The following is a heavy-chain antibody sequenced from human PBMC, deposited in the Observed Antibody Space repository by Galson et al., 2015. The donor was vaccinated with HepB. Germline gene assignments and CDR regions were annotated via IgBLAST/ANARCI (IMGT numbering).Heavy chain of an antibody. Sequence: SLRLSCAASGFTFSSYGMHWVRQAPGKGLEWVAVIWYDGSNKYYADSVKGRFTISRDNSKNTLYLQMNSLRAEDTAVYYCARVKYYYDSSGLPDYWGQGTLVTVSS. CDR2: IWYDGSNK. CDR1: GFTFSSYG. J-gene: IGHJ4*02. CDR3: ARVKYYYDSSGLPDY. V-gene: IGHV3-33*08. D-gene: IGHD3-22*01.